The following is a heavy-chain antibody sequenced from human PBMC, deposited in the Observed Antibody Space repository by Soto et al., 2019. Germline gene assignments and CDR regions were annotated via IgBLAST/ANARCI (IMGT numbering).Heavy chain of an antibody. CDR3: AREAIAAAGLRAYNWFDP. V-gene: IGHV1-69*13. J-gene: IGHJ5*02. Sequence: ASVKVSCKASGGTFSSYAISWVRQAPGQGLEWMGGIIPIFGTANYAQKFQGRVTITADESTSTAYMELSSLRSEDTAVYYCAREAIAAAGLRAYNWFDPWGQGTLVTVSS. CDR1: GGTFSSYA. CDR2: IIPIFGTA. D-gene: IGHD6-13*01.